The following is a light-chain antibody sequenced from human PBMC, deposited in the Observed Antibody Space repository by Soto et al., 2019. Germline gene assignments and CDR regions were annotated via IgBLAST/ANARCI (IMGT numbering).Light chain of an antibody. J-gene: IGKJ5*01. Sequence: IQMTQSPSSLSASVGDRVTITCQASQDISNYLNWYQQKPGKAPKLLIYDASNLETGVPSRFSGSGSGTEFTFTISSLQNEDIAKYYCQQSYNIPRTFGQGTGLEIK. CDR3: QQSYNIPRT. V-gene: IGKV1-33*01. CDR1: QDISNY. CDR2: DAS.